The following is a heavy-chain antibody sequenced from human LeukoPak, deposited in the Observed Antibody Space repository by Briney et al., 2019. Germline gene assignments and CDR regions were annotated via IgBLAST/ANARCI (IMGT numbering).Heavy chain of an antibody. J-gene: IGHJ4*02. CDR1: GSTFDDYA. D-gene: IGHD3-22*01. Sequence: GGSLRLSCAASGSTFDDYAMHWVRQAPGKGLEWVSGISWNSGSIGYADSVKGRFTISRDNAKNSLYLQMNSLRAEDTAVYYCAKDGAHYYDSSGYSFFDYWGQGTLVTVSS. CDR2: ISWNSGSI. V-gene: IGHV3-9*01. CDR3: AKDGAHYYDSSGYSFFDY.